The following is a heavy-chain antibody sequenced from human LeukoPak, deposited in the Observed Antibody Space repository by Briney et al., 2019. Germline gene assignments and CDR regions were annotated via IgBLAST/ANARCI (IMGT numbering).Heavy chain of an antibody. Sequence: GGSLRLSCAASGFTFSTYNMNWVRQAPGKGLEWVSSITSSSSYIYYADSVKGRFTISRDNAKNSLYLQMNSLRAEDTAVYYCARDMFSYWGQGTLVTVSS. J-gene: IGHJ4*02. CDR1: GFTFSTYN. CDR3: ARDMFSY. D-gene: IGHD3-10*02. V-gene: IGHV3-21*01. CDR2: ITSSSSYI.